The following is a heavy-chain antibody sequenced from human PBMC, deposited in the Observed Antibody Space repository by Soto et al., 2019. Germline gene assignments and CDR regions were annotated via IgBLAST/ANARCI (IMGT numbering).Heavy chain of an antibody. CDR2: ISPHNGNT. V-gene: IGHV1-18*01. Sequence: QVQLVQSGAEVKKPGASVKVSCTASGYTFTSYGVAWVRQAPGQGLEWMGWISPHNGNTYYVPKFQGRVTMTTDIFTRTAYMELEGLKVNDTAVYYCARDMNHWLVRLGLEYWGPGTLVTVSS. CDR1: GYTFTSYG. CDR3: ARDMNHWLVRLGLEY. J-gene: IGHJ4*02. D-gene: IGHD6-19*01.